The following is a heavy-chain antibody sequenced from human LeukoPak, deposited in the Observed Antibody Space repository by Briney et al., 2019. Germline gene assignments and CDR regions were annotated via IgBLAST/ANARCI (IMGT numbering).Heavy chain of an antibody. J-gene: IGHJ4*02. CDR1: GGSFSSYY. Sequence: SETLSLTCAVYGGSFSSYYWSWIRQPPGEGLQWIGETNRSGRTNYNPSLASRVTISADTSNNQFSLKLTSVTAADTAVYYCACTAYYDTPGVNDYWGQGTLVTVSS. CDR3: ACTAYYDTPGVNDY. D-gene: IGHD3-16*01. V-gene: IGHV4-34*01. CDR2: TNRSGRT.